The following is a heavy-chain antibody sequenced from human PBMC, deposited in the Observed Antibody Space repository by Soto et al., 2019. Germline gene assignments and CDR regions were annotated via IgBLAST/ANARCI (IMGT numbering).Heavy chain of an antibody. CDR3: ARDWGRYYDSSGYSYYYGMDV. V-gene: IGHV1-69*12. D-gene: IGHD3-22*01. CDR2: IIPIFGTA. Sequence: QVQLVQSGAEVKKPGSSVKVSCKASGGTFSSYAISWVRQAPGQGLEWMGGIIPIFGTANYAQKFQVRVTITADESTSTAYMELSSLRSEDTAVYYCARDWGRYYDSSGYSYYYGMDVWGQGTTVTVSS. CDR1: GGTFSSYA. J-gene: IGHJ6*02.